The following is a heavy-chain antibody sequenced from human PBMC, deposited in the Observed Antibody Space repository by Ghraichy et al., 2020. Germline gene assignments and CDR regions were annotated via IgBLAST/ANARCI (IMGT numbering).Heavy chain of an antibody. Sequence: GGSLRLSCAASGFTFSSYSMNWVRQAPGKGLEWVSSISSSSSYIYYADSVKGRFTISRDNAKNSLYLQMNSLRAEDTAVYYCARGAPDYGEYVGSCWVQGTLFIVSS. V-gene: IGHV3-21*01. CDR1: GFTFSSYS. CDR2: ISSSSSYI. J-gene: IGHJ4*02. D-gene: IGHD4-17*01. CDR3: ARGAPDYGEYVGSC.